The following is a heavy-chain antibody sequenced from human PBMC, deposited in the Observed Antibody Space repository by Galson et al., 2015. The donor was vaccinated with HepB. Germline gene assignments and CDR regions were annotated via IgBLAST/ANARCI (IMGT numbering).Heavy chain of an antibody. CDR3: ARRISLVRGIITKPDYYYGMDV. Sequence: SLRLSCAAPGFTFSSYWMNWVRQAPGKGLEWVAHINQDGSSKYYVDSVKGRFTISRDSAKDSVYLQLDSLRAEDTAVYYCARRISLVRGIITKPDYYYGMDVWGQGTTVTVAS. CDR1: GFTFSSYW. J-gene: IGHJ6*02. V-gene: IGHV3-7*03. D-gene: IGHD3-10*01. CDR2: INQDGSSK.